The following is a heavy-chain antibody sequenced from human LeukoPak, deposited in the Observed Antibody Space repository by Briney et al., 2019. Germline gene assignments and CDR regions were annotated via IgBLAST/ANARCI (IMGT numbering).Heavy chain of an antibody. J-gene: IGHJ6*03. CDR1: GGTFSSYA. CDR3: ARHALTGYYNVISYYYYMDV. V-gene: IGHV1-69*05. CDR2: IIPIFGTA. D-gene: IGHD3-9*01. Sequence: ASVKVSCKASGGTFSSYAISWVRQAPGQGLEWMGGIIPIFGTANYAQKFQGRVTITTDESTSTAYMELSSLRSEDTAVYYCARHALTGYYNVISYYYYMDVWGKGTTVTVSS.